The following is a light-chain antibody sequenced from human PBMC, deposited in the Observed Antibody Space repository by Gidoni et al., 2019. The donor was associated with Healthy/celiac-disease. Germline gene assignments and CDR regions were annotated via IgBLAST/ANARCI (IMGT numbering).Light chain of an antibody. CDR3: QQYNSYSYT. V-gene: IGKV1-5*01. CDR2: DAS. J-gene: IGKJ2*01. Sequence: DIQLTQSPSTLSAPVGDRVTITCRASQSISSWLAWYQQKPGKAPKLLIYDASSLESGVPSRFSGSGSGTEFTRTISRLQPDDFATYYFQQYNSYSYTFGQGTKLEIK. CDR1: QSISSW.